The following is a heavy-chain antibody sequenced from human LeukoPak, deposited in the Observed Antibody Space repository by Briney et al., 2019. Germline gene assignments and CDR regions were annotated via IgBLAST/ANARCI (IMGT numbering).Heavy chain of an antibody. CDR1: GFTFSSYW. CDR3: ARGNTIFGVVTFDY. V-gene: IGHV3-7*04. CDR2: IKQDGSEK. D-gene: IGHD3-3*01. Sequence: GGSLRLSCAASGFTFSSYWMSWVRQAPGKGLEWVANIKQDGSEKYYVDSVKGRFTISRDNAKNSLYLQMNSLRAEDTAVYYCARGNTIFGVVTFDYWGQGTLVTVSS. J-gene: IGHJ4*02.